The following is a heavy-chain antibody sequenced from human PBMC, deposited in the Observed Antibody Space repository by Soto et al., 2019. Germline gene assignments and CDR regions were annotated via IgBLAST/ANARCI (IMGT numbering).Heavy chain of an antibody. CDR2: INPNSGGT. Sequence: ASVKVSCKASGYTFTGYYMHWVRQAPGQGLEWMGWINPNSGGTNYAQKFQGWVTMTRDTSISTAYMELSRLRSDDTAVYYCARDRNSWFGEFRMDVWGQGTTVTVSS. D-gene: IGHD3-10*01. CDR1: GYTFTGYY. V-gene: IGHV1-2*04. CDR3: ARDRNSWFGEFRMDV. J-gene: IGHJ6*02.